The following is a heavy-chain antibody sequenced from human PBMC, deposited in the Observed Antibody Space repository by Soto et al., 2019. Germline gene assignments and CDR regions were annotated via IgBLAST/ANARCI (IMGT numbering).Heavy chain of an antibody. D-gene: IGHD6-19*01. CDR3: ARDRAVAGPFDY. CDR2: ISSSGSTI. J-gene: IGHJ4*02. V-gene: IGHV3-48*03. CDR1: GFTFSSYE. Sequence: GGLSLSFAASGFTFSSYELNWVRQAPGKGLEWVSYISSSGSTIYYADSVKGRFTISRDNAKNSLYLQMNSLRAEDTAVYYCARDRAVAGPFDYWGQGTLVTVSS.